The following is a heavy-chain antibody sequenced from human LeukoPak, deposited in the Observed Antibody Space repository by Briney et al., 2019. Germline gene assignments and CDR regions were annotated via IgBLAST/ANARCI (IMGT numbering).Heavy chain of an antibody. J-gene: IGHJ4*02. CDR3: ARPRYSGSYRPFDY. CDR1: GFTFSNAW. Sequence: GGSLRLSCAASGFTFSNAWMSWVRQAPGKGLEWVANIKQDGSEKYYVDSVKGRFTISRDNAKNSLYLQMNSLRAEDTAVYYCARPRYSGSYRPFDYWGQGTLVTVS. CDR2: IKQDGSEK. D-gene: IGHD1-26*01. V-gene: IGHV3-7*01.